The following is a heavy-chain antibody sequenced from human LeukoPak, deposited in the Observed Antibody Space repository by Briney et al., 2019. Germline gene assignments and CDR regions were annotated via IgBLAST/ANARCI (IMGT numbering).Heavy chain of an antibody. CDR2: ISSSGSTK. J-gene: IGHJ6*03. V-gene: IGHV3-48*01. Sequence: GGSLRPSCAASGSTSSSYSMNWVRQAPGKGLECVAYISSSGSTKYYADSVKGRFTISRDNANTSLLLQLSSLRAEDTAVYYCARRFEGDNSFYYYYMVVWVKGATVTVSS. CDR1: GSTSSSYS. D-gene: IGHD4-23*01. CDR3: ARRFEGDNSFYYYYMVV.